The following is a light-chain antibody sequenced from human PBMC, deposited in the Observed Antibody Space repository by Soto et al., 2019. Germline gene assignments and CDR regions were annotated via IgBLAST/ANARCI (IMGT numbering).Light chain of an antibody. J-gene: IGKJ4*01. CDR3: QQSNNWPPLT. V-gene: IGKV3-15*01. CDR1: QSVAGN. CDR2: GVS. Sequence: EIVMTQSPATLSVSPGETATLSCRASQSVAGNLAWHQQKPGQPPRLLIYGVSTRATGVPARFSGSGSETDFSLTISSLQIEDFALYYCQQSNNWPPLTFGGGTKVDIK.